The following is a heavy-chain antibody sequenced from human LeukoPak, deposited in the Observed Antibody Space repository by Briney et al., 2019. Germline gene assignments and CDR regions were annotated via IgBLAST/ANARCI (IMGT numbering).Heavy chain of an antibody. V-gene: IGHV1-24*01. J-gene: IGHJ5*02. CDR2: LDPEDGET. Sequence: ASVKVSCKVSGYTLTELSMHWVRQAPGKGLEWMGGLDPEDGETIYAQKFQGRVTMTEDTSTDTAYMELSSLRSEDTAVYYCATVQPPTGDNWFDPWGQGTLVTVSS. CDR1: GYTLTELS. CDR3: ATVQPPTGDNWFDP.